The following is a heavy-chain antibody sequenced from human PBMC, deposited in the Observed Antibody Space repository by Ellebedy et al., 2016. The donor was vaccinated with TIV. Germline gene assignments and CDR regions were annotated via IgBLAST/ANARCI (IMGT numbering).Heavy chain of an antibody. CDR2: IRAYNPNG. V-gene: IGHV1-18*01. CDR1: GYTFTNYG. D-gene: IGHD2-21*02. CDR3: VTRLHNGVTY. Sequence: AASVKVSCKASGYTFTNYGISWVRQAPGQGLEWMGWIRAYNPNGKYAQKLQGRVTMTTDTSTSTAYMELRSLRYDDTAVYYCVTRLHNGVTYWGQGTRVTVSS. J-gene: IGHJ4*02.